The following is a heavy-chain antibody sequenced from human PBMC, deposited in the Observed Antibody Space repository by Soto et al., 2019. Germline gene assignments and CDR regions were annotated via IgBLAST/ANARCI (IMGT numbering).Heavy chain of an antibody. J-gene: IGHJ4*02. V-gene: IGHV3-21*01. CDR1: GFTFSDYS. Sequence: GGFLRLSCATSGFTFSDYSMNWVRQAPGKGLEWVSSISSSGNYIYSADSVKGRFTISRDNTKSSLNLQMNSLRAEDTAVYYCARTGRWLQFEDYWGQGTLVTVSS. CDR3: ARTGRWLQFEDY. CDR2: ISSSGNYI. D-gene: IGHD5-12*01.